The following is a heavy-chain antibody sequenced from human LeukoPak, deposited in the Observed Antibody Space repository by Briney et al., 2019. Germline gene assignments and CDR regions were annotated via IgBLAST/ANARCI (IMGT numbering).Heavy chain of an antibody. CDR3: ARCVMGDSGDDLDY. J-gene: IGHJ4*02. V-gene: IGHV3-21*01. CDR1: GFTFSSYG. Sequence: GGSLRLSCAASGFTFSSYGVNWVRQAPGKGLERVSFISSSSSYIYYADSVKGRFTISRDNAKKNSLYLQMNSLRAEDTAVYYCARCVMGDSGDDLDYWGQGTLVTVSS. CDR2: ISSSSSYI. D-gene: IGHD5-12*01.